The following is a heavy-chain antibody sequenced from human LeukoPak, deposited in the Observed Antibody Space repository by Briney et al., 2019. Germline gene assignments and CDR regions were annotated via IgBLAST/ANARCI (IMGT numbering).Heavy chain of an antibody. D-gene: IGHD3-10*01. V-gene: IGHV1-2*02. CDR2: INPNSGGA. CDR3: ARDYYGSGSSLGY. J-gene: IGHJ4*02. Sequence: GASVKVSCKASGYTFTGYYMHWVRQAPGQGIEWMGWINPNSGGANYAQKFQGRVTMTTDTSTSTAYMELRSLRSDDPAVYYCARDYYGSGSSLGYRGQGTLVTVSS. CDR1: GYTFTGYY.